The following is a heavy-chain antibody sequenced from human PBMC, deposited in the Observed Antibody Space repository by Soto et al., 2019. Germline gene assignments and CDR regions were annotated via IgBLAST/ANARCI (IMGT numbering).Heavy chain of an antibody. CDR1: GFTFSSYG. CDR2: ISYDGSNK. Sequence: QVQLVESGGGVVQPGRSLRLSCAASGFTFSSYGMQWVRQAPGKGLEWVAVISYDGSNKYYADSVKGRFTISRDNSKNKLYLQMNSLRAEDTAVYYCAKEAAYCSGGSCSGAFDIWGQGTMVTVSS. J-gene: IGHJ3*02. D-gene: IGHD2-15*01. CDR3: AKEAAYCSGGSCSGAFDI. V-gene: IGHV3-30*18.